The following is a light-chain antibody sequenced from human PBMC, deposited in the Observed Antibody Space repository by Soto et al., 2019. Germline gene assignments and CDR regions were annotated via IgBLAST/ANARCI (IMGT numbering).Light chain of an antibody. V-gene: IGKV3-15*01. CDR2: GAS. Sequence: EIVMTQSPATLSVSPGERATLSCRASQSVSSNLAWYQQKPGQAPRLLIYGASTRATGIPARFSGSGSGTEFTLTISSLHAEDFAVYYCQQYNNSLFTFGHGTKVDIK. CDR3: QQYNNSLFT. CDR1: QSVSSN. J-gene: IGKJ3*01.